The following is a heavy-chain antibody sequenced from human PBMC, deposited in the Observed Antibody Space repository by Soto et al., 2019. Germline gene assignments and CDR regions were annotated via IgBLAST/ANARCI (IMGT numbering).Heavy chain of an antibody. CDR3: ARDRGYCTNGVCYSYYGMDV. D-gene: IGHD2-8*01. V-gene: IGHV4-30-4*01. CDR1: GGSISSGDYY. Sequence: PSETLSLTCTVSGGSISSGDYYWSWIRQPPGKGLEWIGYIYYSGSTYYNPSLKSRVTISVDTSKNQFSLKLSSVTAADTAVYYCARDRGYCTNGVCYSYYGMDVWGQGTTVTVSS. J-gene: IGHJ6*02. CDR2: IYYSGST.